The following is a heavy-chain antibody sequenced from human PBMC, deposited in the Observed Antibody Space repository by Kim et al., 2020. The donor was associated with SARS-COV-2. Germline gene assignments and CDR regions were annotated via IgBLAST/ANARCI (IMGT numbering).Heavy chain of an antibody. V-gene: IGHV4-30-2*05. J-gene: IGHJ4*02. CDR3: ATDSSGYAYYFDY. D-gene: IGHD3-22*01. Sequence: CNPSPKSRVTISVDTSKNQFSLKLSSVTAADTAVYYCATDSSGYAYYFDYWGQGTLVTVSS.